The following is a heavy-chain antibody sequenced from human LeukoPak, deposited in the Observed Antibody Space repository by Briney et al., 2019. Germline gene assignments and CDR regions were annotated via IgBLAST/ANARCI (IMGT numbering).Heavy chain of an antibody. CDR1: GFTFSRYA. CDR3: ARDTLHPGLIDS. J-gene: IGHJ4*02. D-gene: IGHD2-21*01. CDR2: INTDSSDI. V-gene: IGHV3-21*05. Sequence: PGGSLRLSCAASGFTFSRYAMNWVRQAPGKGLEWVSYINTDSSDIHYADSVKGRFTIPRDNARNTLYLQLSSLRAEDSAVYYCARDTLHPGLIDSWGQGTLATVSS.